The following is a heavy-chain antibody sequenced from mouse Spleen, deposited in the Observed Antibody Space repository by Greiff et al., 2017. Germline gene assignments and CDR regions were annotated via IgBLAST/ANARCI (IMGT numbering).Heavy chain of an antibody. J-gene: IGHJ3*01. CDR1: GFPFSSFG. V-gene: IGHV5-17*02. CDR3: ALSTMIKGFAY. D-gene: IGHD2-4*01. CDR2: LSSGSSTI. Sequence: EVKLVESGGGLVQPGGSRKLSCAASGFPFSSFGMHWVRQAPEKGLEWVAYLSSGSSTIYYADTVKGRFTIYRDNPKNTLFLQMTSLRSEDTAMYYCALSTMIKGFAYWGQGALVTVSA.